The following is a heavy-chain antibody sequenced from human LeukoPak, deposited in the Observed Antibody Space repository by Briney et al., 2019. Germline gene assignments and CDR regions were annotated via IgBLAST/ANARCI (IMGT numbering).Heavy chain of an antibody. CDR3: VRRAGRYGGQ. J-gene: IGHJ4*02. CDR2: ISGNGGDI. D-gene: IGHD3-10*01. V-gene: IGHV3/OR16-9*01. CDR1: GSRCGSHH. Sequence: GSLRLSCQPSGSRCGSHHIGWFRQAPGKGPEWISYISGNGGDIAYADSVKGRFTISRDNAKNLLHLQLSSLTVADSGVYYCVRRAGRYGGQWGQGTLIAVSS.